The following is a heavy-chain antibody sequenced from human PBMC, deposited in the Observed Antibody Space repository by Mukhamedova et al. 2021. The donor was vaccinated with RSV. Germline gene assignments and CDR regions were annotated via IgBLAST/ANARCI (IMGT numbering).Heavy chain of an antibody. CDR3: ARTSVPAAISAEYFQH. CDR2: ISYDGSNK. V-gene: IGHV3-30*17. D-gene: IGHD2-2*01. J-gene: IGHJ1*01. Sequence: GKGLEWVAVISYDGSNKYYADSVKGRFTISRDNSKNTLYLQMNSLRAEDTAVYYCARTSVPAAISAEYFQHWGQGTLVTVSS.